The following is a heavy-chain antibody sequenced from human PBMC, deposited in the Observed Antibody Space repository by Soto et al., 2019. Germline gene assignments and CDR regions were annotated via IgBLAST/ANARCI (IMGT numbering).Heavy chain of an antibody. J-gene: IGHJ6*02. CDR3: ARVLGSGSYWSVPYGMDV. CDR2: VFYSGST. V-gene: IGHV4-61*08. Sequence: SETLSLTCTVSGGSINDFAYYWGWIRQAPGKGLEWIGYVFYSGSTSYNPSLKSRVTISVDTSKNQFSLKLSSVTAADTAVYYCARVLGSGSYWSVPYGMDVWGQGTTVTVSS. CDR1: GGSINDFAYY. D-gene: IGHD3-10*01.